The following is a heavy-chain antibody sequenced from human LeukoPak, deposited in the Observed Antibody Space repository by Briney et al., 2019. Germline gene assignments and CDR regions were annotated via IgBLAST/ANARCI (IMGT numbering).Heavy chain of an antibody. J-gene: IGHJ6*02. CDR1: GFTFSSYA. CDR2: IYSGGST. V-gene: IGHV3-66*01. D-gene: IGHD5-12*01. CDR3: ARELWLQSLYYYYGMDV. Sequence: PGGSLRLSCAASGFTFSSYAMSWVRQAPGKGLEWVSVIYSGGSTYYADSVKGRFTISRDNSKNTLYLQMNSLRAEDTAVYYCARELWLQSLYYYYGMDVWGQGTTVTVSS.